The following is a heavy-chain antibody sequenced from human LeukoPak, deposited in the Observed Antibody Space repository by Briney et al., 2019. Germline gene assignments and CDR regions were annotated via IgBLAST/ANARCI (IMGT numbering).Heavy chain of an antibody. CDR3: AREPYRYCSGGSCYSSWFDP. V-gene: IGHV4-59*01. J-gene: IGHJ5*02. CDR2: IYYSGST. Sequence: SETLSLTCTVSGDSFSSYYWTWIRQPPGKGLEWIGYIYYSGSTNCNPSLKSRVTISVDTSKNQFSLKLSSVTAADTAVYYCAREPYRYCSGGSCYSSWFDPWGQGTLVTVSS. D-gene: IGHD2-15*01. CDR1: GDSFSSYY.